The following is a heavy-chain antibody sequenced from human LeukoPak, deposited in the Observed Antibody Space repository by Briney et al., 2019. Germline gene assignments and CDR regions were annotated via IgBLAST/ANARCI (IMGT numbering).Heavy chain of an antibody. V-gene: IGHV7-4-1*02. J-gene: IGHJ4*02. CDR1: GYTFTSYA. CDR3: ARVNIIVGSSGYITYYFDY. Sequence: ASVKVSCRASGYTFTSYAMNWVRQAPGQGLEWMGWINTNTGNPTYAQGFTGRFVFSLDTSVSTAYLQISSLKAEDTAVYYCARVNIIVGSSGYITYYFDYWGQGTLVTVSS. CDR2: INTNTGNP. D-gene: IGHD3-22*01.